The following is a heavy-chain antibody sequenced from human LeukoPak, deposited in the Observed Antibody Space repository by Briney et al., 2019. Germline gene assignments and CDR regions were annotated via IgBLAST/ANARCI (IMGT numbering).Heavy chain of an antibody. Sequence: SETLSLTCTVSGGSISSYYWSWIRQPPGKGLEWIGYIYYSGSTDYNPSLKSRVTISVETSKNQFSLKLSSVTAADTAVYYCARGYYGSGNHFDYWGQGTLVTVSS. CDR3: ARGYYGSGNHFDY. CDR1: GGSISSYY. V-gene: IGHV4-59*01. D-gene: IGHD3-10*01. CDR2: IYYSGST. J-gene: IGHJ4*02.